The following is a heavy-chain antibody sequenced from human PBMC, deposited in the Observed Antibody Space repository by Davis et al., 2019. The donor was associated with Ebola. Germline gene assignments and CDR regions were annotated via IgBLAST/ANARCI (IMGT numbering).Heavy chain of an antibody. J-gene: IGHJ4*02. D-gene: IGHD5-12*01. V-gene: IGHV3-74*01. Sequence: GESLKISCAASGFTFSSYSMHWVRQAPGKGLVWVSRINTDGSRTSYADSVKGRFTISRDNAKSTLYLQMNSLRAEDTAVYYCAKGDSGYAWGQGTLVTVSS. CDR3: AKGDSGYA. CDR1: GFTFSSYS. CDR2: INTDGSRT.